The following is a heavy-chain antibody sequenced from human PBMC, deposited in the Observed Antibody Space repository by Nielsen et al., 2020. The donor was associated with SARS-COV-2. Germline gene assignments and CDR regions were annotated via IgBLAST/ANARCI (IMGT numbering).Heavy chain of an antibody. V-gene: IGHV3-23*01. CDR1: GFTFSSYA. J-gene: IGHJ6*03. CDR3: ATLDYGDYAHYYYMEV. D-gene: IGHD4-17*01. Sequence: GESLKISCAASGFTFSSYAMSWVRQAPGKGLEWVSAISGSGGSTYYADFVKGRFTISRDNSKNTLYLQMNSLRAEDTAVYYCATLDYGDYAHYYYMEVWGVGTTVTVSS. CDR2: ISGSGGST.